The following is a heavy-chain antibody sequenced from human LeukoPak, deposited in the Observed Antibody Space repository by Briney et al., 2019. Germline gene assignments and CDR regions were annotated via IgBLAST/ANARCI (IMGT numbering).Heavy chain of an antibody. Sequence: GGSLRLSCAASGFSFSTYYMHWVRQAPGKGLEWVALIWYDGSNEYYADSVKGRFTISRDNSMNTLYLQMNSLRAEDTAVYYCARGLPGGFDPWGQGTLVTVSS. V-gene: IGHV3-33*01. CDR1: GFSFSTYY. CDR3: ARGLPGGFDP. J-gene: IGHJ5*02. CDR2: IWYDGSNE. D-gene: IGHD4-11*01.